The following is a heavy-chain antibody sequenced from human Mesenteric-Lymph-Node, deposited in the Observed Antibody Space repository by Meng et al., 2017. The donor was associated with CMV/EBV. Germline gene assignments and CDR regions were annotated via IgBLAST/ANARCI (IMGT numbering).Heavy chain of an antibody. V-gene: IGHV4-4*02. D-gene: IGHD3-10*01. CDR1: GGTIRSRNW. Sequence: LSCVEPGGTIRSRNWGTWVRQPAGKGLEWIEEVYHNENTNYTPSLKSRVTISVDKSKNQFSLKLTSLTAADTGVYYCARGYFPALDFWGQGTLVTVSS. CDR3: ARGYFPALDF. J-gene: IGHJ4*02. CDR2: VYHNENT.